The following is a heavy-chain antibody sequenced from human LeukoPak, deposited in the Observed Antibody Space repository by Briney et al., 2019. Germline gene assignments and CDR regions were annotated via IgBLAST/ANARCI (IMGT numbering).Heavy chain of an antibody. CDR1: GGSISSYY. CDR2: IYYSGST. V-gene: IGHV4-59*08. J-gene: IGHJ6*03. Sequence: SETLSLTCTVSGGSISSYYWSWIRQPPGKGLEWIGYIYYSGSTNYNPSLKSRVTISVDTSKNQFSLKLSSVTAADTALYYCARPAAPLYYYYYMDVWGKGTTVTVSS. D-gene: IGHD6-13*01. CDR3: ARPAAPLYYYYYMDV.